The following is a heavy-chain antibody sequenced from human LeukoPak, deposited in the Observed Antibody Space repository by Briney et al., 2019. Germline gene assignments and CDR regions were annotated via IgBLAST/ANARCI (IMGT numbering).Heavy chain of an antibody. Sequence: KPEGSLRLSCAASGFTFSDYYMSWIRQAPGKGLEWVSYISSSGSTIYYADSVKGRFTISRDNAKNSLYLQMNSLRAEDTAVYYCAREEYDSSGYYSLLYWGQGTLVTVSS. J-gene: IGHJ4*02. CDR1: GFTFSDYY. CDR2: ISSSGSTI. CDR3: AREEYDSSGYYSLLY. D-gene: IGHD3-22*01. V-gene: IGHV3-11*04.